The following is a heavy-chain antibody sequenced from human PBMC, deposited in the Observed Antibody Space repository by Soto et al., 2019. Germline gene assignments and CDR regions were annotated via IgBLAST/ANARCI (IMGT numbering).Heavy chain of an antibody. CDR2: INTGNGNT. D-gene: IGHD2-2*01. CDR3: AAEGYDCSRYPLGD. J-gene: IGHJ4*02. V-gene: IGHV1-3*04. Sequence: QVHLVQSGAEVKKPGASVKVSCKASGYTFTGNAMHWVRQAPGQRLEWMGWINTGNGNTKYSQKFQGRVTMSRDTCATTTYKELSSLRFVDTAGYYCAAEGYDCSRYPLGDWCRGNQVTRAS. CDR1: GYTFTGNA.